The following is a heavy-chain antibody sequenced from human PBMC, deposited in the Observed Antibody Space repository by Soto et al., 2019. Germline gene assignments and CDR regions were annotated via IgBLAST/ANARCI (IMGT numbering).Heavy chain of an antibody. CDR1: GYMLTSYG. CDR3: ARTGGGMAARPLDY. D-gene: IGHD6-6*01. CDR2: ISAYNGNK. Sequence: QIQLVQSGGKVKKPGASVEVSCKASGYMLTSYGISWVRQAPGQGLEWMAWISAYNGNKKYAQKFQGRVTMTTDTSTSTVSMELQNLRSDDTAIYYCARTGGGMAARPLDYWGQGTLVTVSS. J-gene: IGHJ4*02. V-gene: IGHV1-18*04.